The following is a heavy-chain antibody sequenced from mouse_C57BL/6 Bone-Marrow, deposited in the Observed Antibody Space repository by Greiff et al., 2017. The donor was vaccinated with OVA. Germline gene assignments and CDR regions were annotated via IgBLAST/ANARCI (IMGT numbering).Heavy chain of an antibody. V-gene: IGHV5-15*01. J-gene: IGHJ1*03. CDR3: ARPSNWERGWYFDV. CDR2: ISNLAYSI. Sequence: EVHLVESGGGLVQPGGSLKLSCAASGFTFSDYGMAWVRQAPRKGPEWVAFISNLAYSIYYADTVTGRFTISRENAKNTLYLELSSLRSEDTAMYYCARPSNWERGWYFDVWGTGTTVTVSS. CDR1: GFTFSDYG. D-gene: IGHD4-1*01.